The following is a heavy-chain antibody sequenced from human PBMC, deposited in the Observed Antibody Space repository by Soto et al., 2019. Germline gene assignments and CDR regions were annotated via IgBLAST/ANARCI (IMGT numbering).Heavy chain of an antibody. J-gene: IGHJ5*02. CDR3: ARCIFGVLSGHSWFDP. CDR1: GGSISSDGSS. Sequence: SETLSLTCAVSGGSISSDGSSWSWIRPPPGKGLEGIGYIYLSGSNYYNPSLKSRVTISVDRSKNQFSLKLSSVTAADTAVYYCARCIFGVLSGHSWFDPWGQGTLVTVSS. CDR2: IYLSGSN. V-gene: IGHV4-30-2*01. D-gene: IGHD3-3*01.